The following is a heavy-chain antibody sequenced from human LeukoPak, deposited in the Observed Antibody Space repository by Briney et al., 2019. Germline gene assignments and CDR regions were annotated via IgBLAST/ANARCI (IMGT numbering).Heavy chain of an antibody. V-gene: IGHV3-66*02. Sequence: GGSLRLSCAASGFTVSSNYMSWVREAPGKGLERVSVISSGGSTYSAASVKGRFTISRDNSKNTLYLQMNSLRAEDTAVYYCARDPGGDYYYYGMDVWGQGTTVTVSS. CDR1: GFTVSSNY. CDR3: ARDPGGDYYYYGMDV. D-gene: IGHD4-17*01. J-gene: IGHJ6*02. CDR2: ISSGGST.